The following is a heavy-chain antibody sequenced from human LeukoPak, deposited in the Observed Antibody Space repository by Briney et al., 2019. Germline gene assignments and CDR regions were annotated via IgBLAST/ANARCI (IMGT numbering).Heavy chain of an antibody. Sequence: TGGSLRLSCTGSGFPFNMFAMNWVRQAPGQGLEWVSGLSRGGETTNYADSVKGRFTISRDDADNSLYLQMNSLRAEDTAVYFCVRLRRNSDRSGFYYYYDNWGQGTLVTVSS. V-gene: IGHV3-48*03. J-gene: IGHJ4*02. CDR3: VRLRRNSDRSGFYYYYDN. CDR1: GFPFNMFA. CDR2: LSRGGETT. D-gene: IGHD3-22*01.